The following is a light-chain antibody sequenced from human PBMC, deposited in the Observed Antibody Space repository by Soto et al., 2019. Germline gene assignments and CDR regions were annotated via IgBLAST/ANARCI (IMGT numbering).Light chain of an antibody. CDR3: QQYERYNPS. CDR2: DAT. Sequence: DTQMTQSPSSLSASVGDRVTIICRASQNINSYLAWFQQKPGKAPKSLIYDATSLQSGVPSRFSGSGSGTDFSLTISSLQPEDAATYYCQQYERYNPSFGGGTKLEI. J-gene: IGKJ4*01. CDR1: QNINSY. V-gene: IGKV1-16*01.